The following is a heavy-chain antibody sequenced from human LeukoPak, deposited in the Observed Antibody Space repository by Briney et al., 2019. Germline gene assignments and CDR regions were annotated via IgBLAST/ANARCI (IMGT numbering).Heavy chain of an antibody. D-gene: IGHD2-21*02. CDR2: IKSKTDGGTT. V-gene: IGHV3-15*01. J-gene: IGHJ4*02. CDR3: TTESLMGDYYFDY. Sequence: PGGSLRLSCAASGFTFSNAWMSWVRQAPGKGLEWVGRIKSKTDGGTTDYAAPVKGRFTISRDDSKNTLYLQMNSLKTEDTAVYYCTTESLMGDYYFDYWGQGTLVTVSS. CDR1: GFTFSNAW.